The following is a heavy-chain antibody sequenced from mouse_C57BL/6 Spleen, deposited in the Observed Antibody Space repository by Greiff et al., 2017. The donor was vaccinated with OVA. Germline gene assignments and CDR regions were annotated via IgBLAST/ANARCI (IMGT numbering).Heavy chain of an antibody. J-gene: IGHJ4*01. D-gene: IGHD3-2*02. Sequence: QVQLQQSGAELVRPGASVTLSCKASGYTFTDYEMHWVKQTPVHGLEWIGAIDPETGGTAYNQKFKGKAILTADKSSSTAYMELRSLTSEDSAVYYCTRGGSGPFYYAMDYWGQGTSVTVSS. V-gene: IGHV1-15*01. CDR3: TRGGSGPFYYAMDY. CDR1: GYTFTDYE. CDR2: IDPETGGT.